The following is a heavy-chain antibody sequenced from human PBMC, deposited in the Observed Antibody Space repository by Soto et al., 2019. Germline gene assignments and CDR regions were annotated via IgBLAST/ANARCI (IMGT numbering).Heavy chain of an antibody. CDR2: INAGNGNT. V-gene: IGHV1-3*01. CDR1: GYTFTDYT. J-gene: IGHJ4*02. D-gene: IGHD2-15*01. CDR3: ARAGGFCSGGSCYEFDY. Sequence: VASVKVSCKASGYTFTDYTFHWVRQAPGQRLEWMGWINAGNGNTKYSQKFQGRVTITRDTSASTVYMELSSLRSEDTAVYYCARAGGFCSGGSCYEFDYWGQGTLVTVSS.